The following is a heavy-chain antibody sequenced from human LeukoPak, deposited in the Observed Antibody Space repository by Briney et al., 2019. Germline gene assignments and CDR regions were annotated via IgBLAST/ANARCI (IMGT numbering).Heavy chain of an antibody. CDR3: ARFGSVAGSPVVFDI. D-gene: IGHD6-19*01. V-gene: IGHV3-7*01. J-gene: IGHJ3*02. Sequence: GGSLRLSCAASGFTFSNYWMSWVRQAPGKGLEWVANIEQDGSEKYYVDSVKGRFTISRDNAKNSLYLQMNSLRAEDTAVYHCARFGSVAGSPVVFDIWGQGTMVTVSS. CDR2: IEQDGSEK. CDR1: GFTFSNYW.